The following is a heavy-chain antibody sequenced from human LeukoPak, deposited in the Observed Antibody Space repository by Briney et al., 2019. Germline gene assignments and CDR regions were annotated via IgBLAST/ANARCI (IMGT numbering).Heavy chain of an antibody. D-gene: IGHD5-24*01. CDR2: MNPNRGNT. CDR1: GYTFTSYD. CDR3: ARDSGWLQPRFYFDY. V-gene: IGHV1-8*01. Sequence: ASVKVSRKSSGYTFTSYDINWVRQPTGQGLEWMGWMNPNRGNTVYPQKFQGRVTQTRNTSISTAYMELSSVRSEDTAVYYCARDSGWLQPRFYFDYWGEGPLVTVSS. J-gene: IGHJ4*02.